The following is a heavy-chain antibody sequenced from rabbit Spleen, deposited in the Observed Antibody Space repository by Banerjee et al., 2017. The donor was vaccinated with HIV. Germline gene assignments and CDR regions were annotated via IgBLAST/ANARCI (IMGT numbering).Heavy chain of an antibody. Sequence: QQQLEESGGGLVQPEGSLTLTCKASGIDFSSYYAMCWVRQAPGKGLELIACIYSGGRAYYASWVNGRFTLSRENNQNTVTLQMTSLTAADTATYFCARAFAGDSAYHTLFSLWGPGTLVTVS. CDR1: GIDFSSYYA. J-gene: IGHJ4*01. D-gene: IGHD1-1*01. CDR2: IYSGGRA. V-gene: IGHV1S43*01. CDR3: ARAFAGDSAYHTLFSL.